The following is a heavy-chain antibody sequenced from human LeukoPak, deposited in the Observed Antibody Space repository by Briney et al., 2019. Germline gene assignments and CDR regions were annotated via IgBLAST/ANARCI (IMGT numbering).Heavy chain of an antibody. CDR2: IYYSGST. J-gene: IGHJ3*02. Sequence: SETLSLTCSVSGGSISSYYWSWIRQPPGKGLEWIGYIYYSGSTSYNPSLKSRVTISVDTSKNQFSLKLSSVTAADTAVYYCARLIPPAGIWAFDIWGQGTMVTVSS. V-gene: IGHV4-59*01. CDR3: ARLIPPAGIWAFDI. CDR1: GGSISSYY. D-gene: IGHD6-13*01.